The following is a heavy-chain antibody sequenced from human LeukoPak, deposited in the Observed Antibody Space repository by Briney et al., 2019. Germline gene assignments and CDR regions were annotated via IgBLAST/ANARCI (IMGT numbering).Heavy chain of an antibody. J-gene: IGHJ5*02. Sequence: GGSLRLSCAASGFTFSSYGMHWVRQAPGKGLEWVAVIWYDGSNKYYADSVKGRFTISRDNSKNTLYLQMNSLRAEDTAVYYCAREGNWNDPGNWFDPWGQGTLVTVSS. D-gene: IGHD1-1*01. CDR1: GFTFSSYG. V-gene: IGHV3-33*01. CDR2: IWYDGSNK. CDR3: AREGNWNDPGNWFDP.